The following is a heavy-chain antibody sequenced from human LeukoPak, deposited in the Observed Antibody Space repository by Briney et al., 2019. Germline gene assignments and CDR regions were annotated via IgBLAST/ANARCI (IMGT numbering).Heavy chain of an antibody. D-gene: IGHD2-2*01. CDR1: GFTFSSYW. Sequence: TGGSLRLSCAASGFTFSSYWMSWVRQAPGKGLEWVANIKQDGSEKYYVDSVKGRFTISRDNAKNSLYLQMNSLRAEDTAVYYCARDPSYAHPPYYFDYWGQGTLVTVSS. V-gene: IGHV3-7*01. CDR3: ARDPSYAHPPYYFDY. CDR2: IKQDGSEK. J-gene: IGHJ4*02.